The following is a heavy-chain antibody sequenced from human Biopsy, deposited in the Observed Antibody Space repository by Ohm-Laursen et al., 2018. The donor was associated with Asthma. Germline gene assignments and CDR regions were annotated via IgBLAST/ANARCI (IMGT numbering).Heavy chain of an antibody. CDR1: GFTFSTYG. CDR3: VRDGTDDAFDI. J-gene: IGHJ3*02. V-gene: IGHV3-30*03. CDR2: ISYDGSNR. Sequence: SLRLSCAASGFTFSTYGMHWVRQAPGKGLEWVAVISYDGSNRYSADSVRGRFTISRDNSKNTLDLQMNSLREEDTAVYYCVRDGTDDAFDIWGQRTVVSVSS. D-gene: IGHD1-1*01.